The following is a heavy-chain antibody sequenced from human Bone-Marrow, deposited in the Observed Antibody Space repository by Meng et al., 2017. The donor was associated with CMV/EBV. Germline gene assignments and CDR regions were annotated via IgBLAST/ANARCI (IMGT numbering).Heavy chain of an antibody. D-gene: IGHD6-19*01. CDR3: ARVGYSSTPGIDY. CDR2: IYYSGTT. CDR1: GGSISSSGYF. V-gene: IGHV4-39*01. Sequence: GSLRLSCTVSGGSISSSGYFWGWIRQPPGKGLEWIGSIYYSGTTYYNPSLKSRVTISVDTSKNQFSLKLSSVTAADTAVYYCARVGYSSTPGIDYWGQGTLVTVSS. J-gene: IGHJ4*02.